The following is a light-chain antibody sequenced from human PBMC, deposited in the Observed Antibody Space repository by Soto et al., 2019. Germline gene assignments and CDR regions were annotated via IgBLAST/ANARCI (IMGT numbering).Light chain of an antibody. V-gene: IGLV2-8*01. CDR3: SSYAGSNNLEV. Sequence: QSALTQPPSASGSPGQSVTISCTGTSSDVGGYNYVSRYQQHPGKAPKLMIYEVSKRPSGVPDRFSGSKSGNTASLTVSVPQPEDEAEYYCSSYAGSNNLEVFGGGTKLTVL. J-gene: IGLJ2*01. CDR2: EVS. CDR1: SSDVGGYNY.